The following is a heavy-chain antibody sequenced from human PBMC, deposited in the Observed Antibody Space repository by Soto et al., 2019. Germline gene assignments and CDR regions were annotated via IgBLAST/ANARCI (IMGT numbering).Heavy chain of an antibody. CDR1: GASVTRAGSY. CDR3: ATRTTVTTFDY. Sequence: QVQLQESGPGLVKPSQTLSLTCDVSGASVTRAGSYWGWIRQRPGQGLEWIGYIYFDGTTYYNPSLKSRVIISADTSRNQFSLSLRFLTAADTAVYYCATRTTVTTFDYWGQGTLVTVSS. V-gene: IGHV4-31*11. CDR2: IYFDGTT. D-gene: IGHD4-17*01. J-gene: IGHJ4*02.